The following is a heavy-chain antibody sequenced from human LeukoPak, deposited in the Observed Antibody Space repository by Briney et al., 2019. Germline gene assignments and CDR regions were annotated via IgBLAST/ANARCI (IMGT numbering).Heavy chain of an antibody. CDR2: ISRDATNE. D-gene: IGHD6-19*01. J-gene: IGHJ4*02. Sequence: PGGSLRLSCAASGFTLSNYGMHWVRQSPGKGLEWVAVISRDATNEVYDDSVKGRFTISRDNSKNTLYLQMNSLRVEDTAVYYCARGYGGGGNDYWGPGTLVTVSS. V-gene: IGHV3-30*03. CDR1: GFTLSNYG. CDR3: ARGYGGGGNDY.